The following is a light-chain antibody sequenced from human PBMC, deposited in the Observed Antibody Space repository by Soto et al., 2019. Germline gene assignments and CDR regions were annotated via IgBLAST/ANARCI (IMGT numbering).Light chain of an antibody. J-gene: IGKJ5*01. CDR3: QQYSFSPIS. CDR1: QSVSSY. CDR2: DAS. Sequence: EIVLTQSPATLSLSPGERATLSCRASQSVSSYLAWYQQKPGQAPRLLIYDASNRATGIPARFSGSGSGTEFTLTISSLQSEDFAVYSCQQYSFSPISFGQGTRLEIK. V-gene: IGKV3-11*01.